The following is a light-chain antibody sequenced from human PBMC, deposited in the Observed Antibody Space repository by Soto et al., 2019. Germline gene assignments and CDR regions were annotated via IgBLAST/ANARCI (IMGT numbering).Light chain of an antibody. CDR1: QSVRSY. Sequence: EIVLTQSPATLALSPGERATLSCRASQSVRSYLAWYQQKPGQAPRLLIYDTSNRATGIPARFSGSGSGTEFSLTINSLEPEDFAVYYCQQRSTWPLSFGGGTRVEI. V-gene: IGKV3-11*01. CDR3: QQRSTWPLS. CDR2: DTS. J-gene: IGKJ4*01.